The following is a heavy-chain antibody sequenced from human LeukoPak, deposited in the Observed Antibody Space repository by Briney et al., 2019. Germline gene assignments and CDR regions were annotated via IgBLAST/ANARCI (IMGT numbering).Heavy chain of an antibody. V-gene: IGHV3-30*02. Sequence: GGSLRLSCAASGFSFSNYGMHWVLQAPGKGLEWVALIQSDGSKTYSADSVKGRFTISRDNPRNTLYLQMNRLRPEDTAVYYCAKRYCKSATCRSDMDAWGQGTTVTVSS. CDR2: IQSDGSKT. D-gene: IGHD2-15*01. J-gene: IGHJ6*02. CDR3: AKRYCKSATCRSDMDA. CDR1: GFSFSNYG.